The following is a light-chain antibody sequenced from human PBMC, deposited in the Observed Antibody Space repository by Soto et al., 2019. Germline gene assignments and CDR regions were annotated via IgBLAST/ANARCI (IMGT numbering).Light chain of an antibody. CDR2: AAS. Sequence: DIQMTQSPSTVSASVGDRVTITCRASQGITTWLAWYQQKPGKAPRLLIYAASTLRSGIPSRFSGSGSGTDFTLTISSLQPEDFAIYYCQQTDNFPLTFGGGTKVDIK. CDR3: QQTDNFPLT. CDR1: QGITTW. V-gene: IGKV1-12*01. J-gene: IGKJ4*01.